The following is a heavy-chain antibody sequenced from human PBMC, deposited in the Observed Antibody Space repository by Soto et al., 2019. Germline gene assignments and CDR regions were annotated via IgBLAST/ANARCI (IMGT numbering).Heavy chain of an antibody. J-gene: IGHJ4*02. CDR2: ISYDAVVK. D-gene: IGHD6-25*01. CDR3: VEEGSAAGRFDS. CDR1: GFSSSSSG. Sequence: QVHLVESGGGVVQPGGSLRLSCVASGFSSSSSGIHWVRQAPGKGLEWVASISYDAVVKYYAESVKGRFTISRDLSKNTLYLQMDSLRPEDTAVYSCVEEGSAAGRFDSWGQGTQVTVSS. V-gene: IGHV3-30*18.